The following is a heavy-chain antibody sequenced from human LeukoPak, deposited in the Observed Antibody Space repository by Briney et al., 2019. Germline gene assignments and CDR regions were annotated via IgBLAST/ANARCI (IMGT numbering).Heavy chain of an antibody. CDR3: ARVTMVRGIPPYYMDV. CDR2: ISGSGGST. Sequence: GGSLRLSCAASGFTFSSYGMSWVRQAPGKGLEWVSAISGSGGSTYYADSVKGRFTISRDNSKNTLYLQMNSLRAEDMAVYYCARVTMVRGIPPYYMDVWGKGTTVTISS. D-gene: IGHD3-10*01. CDR1: GFTFSSYG. V-gene: IGHV3-23*01. J-gene: IGHJ6*03.